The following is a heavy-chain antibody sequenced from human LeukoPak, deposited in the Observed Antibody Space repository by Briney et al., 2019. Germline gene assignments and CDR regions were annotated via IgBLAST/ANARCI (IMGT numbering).Heavy chain of an antibody. CDR1: GDSISSHF. Sequence: SETLSLTCSVSGDSISSHFWSWIRQPPGKGLEWIGYIYTSGSTNYNPSLKSRVTISVDTSKNQFSLKLSSVTAADTAVYYCARHGSSGSYIDYWGQGTLVTVSS. J-gene: IGHJ4*02. V-gene: IGHV4-4*09. D-gene: IGHD1-26*01. CDR2: IYTSGST. CDR3: ARHGSSGSYIDY.